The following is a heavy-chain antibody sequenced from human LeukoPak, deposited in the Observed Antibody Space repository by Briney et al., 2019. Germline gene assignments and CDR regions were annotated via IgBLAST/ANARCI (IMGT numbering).Heavy chain of an antibody. V-gene: IGHV3-23*01. Sequence: GGSLRLSCDASGFTLSSYAVSWVRQAPGKGLEWVSAITGSGGNTYYAASVKGRFTISRDNSKNALYVQMNSLGAEDTAVYYCARHPLGYWYFDLWGRGTPVSVSS. CDR3: ARHPLGYWYFDL. J-gene: IGHJ2*01. CDR1: GFTLSSYA. D-gene: IGHD3-3*02. CDR2: ITGSGGNT.